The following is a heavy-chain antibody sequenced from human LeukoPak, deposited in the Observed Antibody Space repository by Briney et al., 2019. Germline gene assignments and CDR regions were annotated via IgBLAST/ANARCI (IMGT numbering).Heavy chain of an antibody. CDR1: GFTVSNNY. CDR3: ARGSSRAPYFDY. Sequence: PGGSLRLSCAASGFTVSNNYMSWVRQAPGKGLEWVSFIFSGGSTYYADSVKGRFTISRDNSKNTLYLQMNGLRAEDTAVYYCARGSSRAPYFDYWGQGTLVTVSS. CDR2: IFSGGST. V-gene: IGHV3-53*01. J-gene: IGHJ4*02. D-gene: IGHD6-13*01.